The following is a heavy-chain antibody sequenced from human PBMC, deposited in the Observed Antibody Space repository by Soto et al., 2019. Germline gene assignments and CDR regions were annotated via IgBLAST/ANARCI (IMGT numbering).Heavy chain of an antibody. CDR1: GFTFSSYW. V-gene: IGHV3-74*01. CDR2: INSGGGTT. Sequence: GGSLRLSCAASGFTFSSYWMHWFRQAPGKGLVWVSRINSGGGTTTYADSVKGRINISRDNAKNKIKQKMNSLRAEDTAVYYCARWFTYGNFDYFDYWGQGT. CDR3: ARWFTYGNFDYFDY. D-gene: IGHD3-10*01. J-gene: IGHJ4*02.